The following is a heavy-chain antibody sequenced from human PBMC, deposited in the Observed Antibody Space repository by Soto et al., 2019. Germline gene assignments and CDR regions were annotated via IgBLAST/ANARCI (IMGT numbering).Heavy chain of an antibody. J-gene: IGHJ4*02. Sequence: SETLSVTCAVSGGSISSGGYSWSWIRQPPGKGLEWIGYIYHSGSTYYNPSLKSRVTISVDTSKNQFSLKLSFVTAADTAVYYCATGFGDILTGYYQDYWGQGTLVTVSS. CDR2: IYHSGST. V-gene: IGHV4-30-2*05. CDR1: GGSISSGGYS. D-gene: IGHD3-9*01. CDR3: ATGFGDILTGYYQDY.